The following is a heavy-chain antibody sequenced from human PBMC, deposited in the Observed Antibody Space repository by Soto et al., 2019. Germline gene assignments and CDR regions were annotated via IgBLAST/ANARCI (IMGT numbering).Heavy chain of an antibody. CDR3: ARAISRMRYFDWLLSPGAFDI. CDR1: GYTFTSYG. D-gene: IGHD3-9*01. V-gene: IGHV1-18*01. CDR2: ISAYNGNT. J-gene: IGHJ3*02. Sequence: GASVKVSCKASGYTFTSYGISWVRQAPGQGLEWMGWISAYNGNTNYAQKLQGRVTMTTDTSTNTAYMELRSLRSDDTAVYYCARAISRMRYFDWLLSPGAFDIWGQGTMVTVSS.